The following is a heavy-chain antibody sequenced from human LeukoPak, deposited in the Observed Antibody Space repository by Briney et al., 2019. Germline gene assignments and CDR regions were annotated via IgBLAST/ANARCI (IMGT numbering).Heavy chain of an antibody. CDR1: GYTFTGYY. Sequence: GASVKVSCKASGYTFTGYYMHWVRQAPGQGLEWMGWIDPNSGGTNYAQKFQGRVTVTRDTSTSTVHMELSGLRSEDTAVYYRARDQEGFDYWGQGTLVTVSS. J-gene: IGHJ4*02. CDR3: ARDQEGFDY. V-gene: IGHV1-2*02. CDR2: IDPNSGGT.